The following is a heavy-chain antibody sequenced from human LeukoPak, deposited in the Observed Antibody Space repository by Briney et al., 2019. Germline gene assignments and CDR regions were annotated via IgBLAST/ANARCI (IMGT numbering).Heavy chain of an antibody. CDR2: ISYDGSNK. Sequence: GGSLRLSCAASGFTFSTYAMHWVRQAPGKGLEWVAVISYDGSNKYYADSVKGRFTISRDNSKNTLYLQMNSLRAEDTAVYYCARDPVVAADYYYYYMDVWGKGTTVTVSS. CDR1: GFTFSTYA. CDR3: ARDPVVAADYYYYYMDV. J-gene: IGHJ6*03. D-gene: IGHD2-15*01. V-gene: IGHV3-30*04.